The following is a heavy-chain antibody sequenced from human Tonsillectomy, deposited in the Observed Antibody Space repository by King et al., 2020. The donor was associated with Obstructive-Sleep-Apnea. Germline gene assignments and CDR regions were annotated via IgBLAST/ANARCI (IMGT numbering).Heavy chain of an antibody. V-gene: IGHV3-30*02. CDR2: IRFDGNNK. J-gene: IGHJ4*02. Sequence: HVQLVESGGGVVQPGRSLRLSCAASGFTFSNYGMHWVRQAPGKGLEWVGFIRFDGNNKYFADSVKGRFTISRDNSKNTLSLQMNSLRAEDTAVYYCAKEVGQWQGNFDYWGQGTLVTVSA. CDR1: GFTFSNYG. D-gene: IGHD6-19*01. CDR3: AKEVGQWQGNFDY.